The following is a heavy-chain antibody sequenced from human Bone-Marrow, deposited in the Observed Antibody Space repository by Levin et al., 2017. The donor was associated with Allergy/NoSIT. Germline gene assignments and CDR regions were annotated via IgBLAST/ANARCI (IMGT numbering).Heavy chain of an antibody. V-gene: IGHV3-7*04. D-gene: IGHD6-13*01. CDR1: GFTFNDYW. Sequence: PGESLKISCVASGFTFNDYWMTWVRQAPGRGLEWVANIKHDGTEKNYVASVSGRFSISRDNAAKSLYLELNTLMADDTAIYYCARVTGTDSKYRPFDIWGQGTTVTVSS. CDR3: ARVTGTDSKYRPFDI. J-gene: IGHJ3*02. CDR2: IKHDGTEK.